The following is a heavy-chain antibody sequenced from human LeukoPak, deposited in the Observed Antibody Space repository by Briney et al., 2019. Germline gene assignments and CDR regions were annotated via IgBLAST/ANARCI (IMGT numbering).Heavy chain of an antibody. Sequence: SETLSLTCTVSGGSVSNDNHCWSWIRQPPGKGLEWIGYVNYSGSTKYNPSLKSRVSISADTSRSQVSLRLSSVTAADTAVYYCARDRGGFTYGEYYFDYWGQGSLVTVSS. CDR1: GGSVSNDNHC. CDR3: ARDRGGFTYGEYYFDY. CDR2: VNYSGST. V-gene: IGHV4-61*01. D-gene: IGHD2-15*01. J-gene: IGHJ4*02.